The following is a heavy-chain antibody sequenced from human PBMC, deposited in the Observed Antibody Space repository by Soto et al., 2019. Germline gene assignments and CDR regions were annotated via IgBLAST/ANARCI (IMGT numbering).Heavy chain of an antibody. CDR3: ARDGVSCSSTSCYQRGNYYYYYGMDV. D-gene: IGHD2-2*01. J-gene: IGHJ6*02. V-gene: IGHV3-7*01. CDR1: GFTFSSYW. Sequence: GGSLRLSCAASGFTFSSYWMSWVHQAPGKGLEWVANIKQDGSEKYYVDSVKGRFTISRDNAKNSLYLQMNSLRAEDTAVYYCARDGVSCSSTSCYQRGNYYYYYGMDVWGQGTTVTVSS. CDR2: IKQDGSEK.